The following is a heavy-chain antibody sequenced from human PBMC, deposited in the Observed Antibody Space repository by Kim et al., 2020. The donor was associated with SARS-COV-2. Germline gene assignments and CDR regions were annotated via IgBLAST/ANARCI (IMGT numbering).Heavy chain of an antibody. CDR2: ISSSSSNI. CDR3: ARELILQPY. J-gene: IGHJ4*02. CDR1: GFTFSSYG. Sequence: GGSLRLSCAASGFTFSSYGMNWVRQAPGKGLEWVASISSSSSNIYYADSVKGRFTISRDNAKNSLYLQMNSLRAEDTAVYYCARELILQPYWGQGTLVTVSS. V-gene: IGHV3-21*01.